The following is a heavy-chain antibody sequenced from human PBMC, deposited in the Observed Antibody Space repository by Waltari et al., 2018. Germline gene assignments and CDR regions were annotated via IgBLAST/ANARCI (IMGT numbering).Heavy chain of an antibody. D-gene: IGHD1-26*01. Sequence: QVQLQQWGAGLLRPSETLSLTCAVYGGSFSGSYWSWIRQPPGKGLEWIGEINHSGSTNYNPPLKSRVTISVDTSKNQFSLKLSSVTAADTAVYYCARGPPGYGGFGADYWGQGTLVTVSS. CDR2: INHSGST. CDR1: GGSFSGSY. V-gene: IGHV4-34*01. CDR3: ARGPPGYGGFGADY. J-gene: IGHJ4*02.